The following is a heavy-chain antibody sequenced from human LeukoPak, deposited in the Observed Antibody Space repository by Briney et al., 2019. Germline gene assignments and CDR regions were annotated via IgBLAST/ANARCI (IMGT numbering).Heavy chain of an antibody. CDR2: ISSSGSTI. D-gene: IGHD6-19*01. J-gene: IGHJ5*02. Sequence: PGGALRLSCAASGFTLSDHYMNWIRQAPGEGLEWGLYISSSGSTIYYADSVKGRFTISRDNAKNSLYLQMNSLRAEDTAVYYCARESGAVAANWFDPWGQGTLVTVSS. CDR3: ARESGAVAANWFDP. CDR1: GFTLSDHY. V-gene: IGHV3-11*01.